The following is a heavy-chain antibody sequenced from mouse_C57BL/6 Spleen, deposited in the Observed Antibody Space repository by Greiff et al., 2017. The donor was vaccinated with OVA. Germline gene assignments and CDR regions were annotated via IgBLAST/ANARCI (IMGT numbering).Heavy chain of an antibody. CDR1: GYTFTSYW. D-gene: IGHD2-2*01. Sequence: VKLMESGAELVKPGASVKMSCKASGYTFTSYWITWVKQRPGQGLEWIGDIYPGSGSTNYNEKFESKATLTVDTSSSTAYMQLSSLTSEDSAVYYCARFYGYDGDWYFDVWGTGTTVTVSS. V-gene: IGHV1-55*01. J-gene: IGHJ1*03. CDR2: IYPGSGST. CDR3: ARFYGYDGDWYFDV.